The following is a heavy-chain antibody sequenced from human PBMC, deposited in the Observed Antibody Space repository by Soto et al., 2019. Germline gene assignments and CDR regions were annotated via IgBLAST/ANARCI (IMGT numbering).Heavy chain of an antibody. D-gene: IGHD6-13*01. CDR2: ISYDGSNK. J-gene: IGHJ6*02. CDR1: GFTFSSYA. CDR3: ARVGQQLVHYYYFGMDV. V-gene: IGHV3-30-3*01. Sequence: GGSLRLSCAASGFTFSSYAMHWVRQAPGKGLEWVAVISYDGSNKYYADSVKGRFTISRDNSKNTLYLQMNSLRAEDTAVYYCARVGQQLVHYYYFGMDVWGQGTTVTVS.